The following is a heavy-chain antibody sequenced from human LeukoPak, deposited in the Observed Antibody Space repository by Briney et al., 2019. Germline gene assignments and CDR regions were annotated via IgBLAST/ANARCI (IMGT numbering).Heavy chain of an antibody. CDR1: GYTFTSYD. D-gene: IGHD1-26*01. J-gene: IGHJ3*02. V-gene: IGHV1-8*03. Sequence: ASVKVSCKASGYTFTSYDINWVRQATGQGLEWMGWMNPNSGNTGYAQKFQGRVTITRNTSISTAYMELSSLRSEDTAVYYCARNSGRQHDAFDIWGQGTMVTVSS. CDR3: ARNSGRQHDAFDI. CDR2: MNPNSGNT.